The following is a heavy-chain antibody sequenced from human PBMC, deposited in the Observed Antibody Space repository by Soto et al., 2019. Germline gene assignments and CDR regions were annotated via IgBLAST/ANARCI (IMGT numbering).Heavy chain of an antibody. CDR3: VRDLDGSGSYYTDY. J-gene: IGHJ4*02. CDR2: ISAYNGNT. V-gene: IGHV1-18*01. Sequence: ASVKVSCKASGYMFISYGLNWVRQAPGQGLEWMGWISAYNGNTKYAQNLQGRVTITTDTSTSTAYMEMRSLRSDDTAVYYCVRDLDGSGSYYTDYWGPGTLVTVSS. D-gene: IGHD3-10*01. CDR1: GYMFISYG.